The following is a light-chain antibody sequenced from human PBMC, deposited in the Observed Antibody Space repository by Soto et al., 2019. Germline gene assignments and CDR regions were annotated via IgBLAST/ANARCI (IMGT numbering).Light chain of an antibody. V-gene: IGLV2-11*01. J-gene: IGLJ1*01. Sequence: QSALTQPRSVSESPGQSVTISCTGTSSDVGGYNYVSWYQQHPGKAPKVMIYDVSKRPSGVPDRLSGSKSGNTASLTISGLQAEDEADYYCCSYAGSSSYVFGAGTKLTVL. CDR2: DVS. CDR3: CSYAGSSSYV. CDR1: SSDVGGYNY.